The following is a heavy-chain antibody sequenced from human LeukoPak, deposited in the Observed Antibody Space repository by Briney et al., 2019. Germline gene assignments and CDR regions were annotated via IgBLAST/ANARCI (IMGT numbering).Heavy chain of an antibody. V-gene: IGHV3-23*01. J-gene: IGHJ5*02. Sequence: PGGSLRLSCAASGFTFSNFAMMWVRQAPGTGLQWVSTITGYGATFYADSVRGRFTIFRDTSMNTLFLQMNSLGAEGTAVYYCAKGAAAGKVDWFDPWGQGTLVTVYS. D-gene: IGHD6-13*01. CDR2: ITGYGAT. CDR1: GFTFSNFA. CDR3: AKGAAAGKVDWFDP.